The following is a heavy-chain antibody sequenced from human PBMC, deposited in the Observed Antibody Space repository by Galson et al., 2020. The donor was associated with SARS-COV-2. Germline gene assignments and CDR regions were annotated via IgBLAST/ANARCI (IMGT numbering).Heavy chain of an antibody. V-gene: IGHV4-59*01. CDR2: VYYSGST. CDR1: GGSISSNY. J-gene: IGHJ4*02. CDR3: ARRTGYRYGEFDY. D-gene: IGHD5-18*01. Sequence: ETSETLSLTCTVSGGSISSNYWSWIRQPPGKGLEWIGYVYYSGSTNYNPSLKSRVTISLDTSKKQFSLRLSSVTAADTAVYFCARRTGYRYGEFDYWGQGIRVTVSS.